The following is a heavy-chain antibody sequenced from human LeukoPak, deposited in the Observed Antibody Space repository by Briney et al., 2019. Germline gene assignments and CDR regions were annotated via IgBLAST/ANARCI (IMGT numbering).Heavy chain of an antibody. V-gene: IGHV4-39*01. CDR1: GGSIITNDYW. D-gene: IGHD6-13*01. CDR2: IDHAGTT. CDR3: ARGRYVTTRGGAAAGFLDY. Sequence: SETLSLTCVVSGGSIITNDYWWGWTRQPPGTGLEWIGTIDHAGTTFYNVSLKSRVTISVDTPNNQFSLRLNSVGAADTAVYYCARGRYVTTRGGAAAGFLDYWGQGTLVTVST. J-gene: IGHJ4*02.